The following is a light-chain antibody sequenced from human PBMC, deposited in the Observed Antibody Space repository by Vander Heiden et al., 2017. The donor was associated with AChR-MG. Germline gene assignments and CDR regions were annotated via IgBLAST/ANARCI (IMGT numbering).Light chain of an antibody. J-gene: IGKJ2*01. Sequence: DIVMTQSPDPLAVSLGERATINCKSSQSVLYSSNNKNYLAWYQQKPGQPPKLLIYWASTRESGVPDRFSGSGSGTDFTLTISSLQAEDVAVYYCQQYYSTPYTFGQEAKLGI. V-gene: IGKV4-1*01. CDR3: QQYYSTPYT. CDR2: WAS. CDR1: QSVLYSSNNKNY.